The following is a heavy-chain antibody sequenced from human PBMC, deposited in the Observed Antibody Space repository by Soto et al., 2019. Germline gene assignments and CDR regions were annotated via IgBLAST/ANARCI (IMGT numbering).Heavy chain of an antibody. CDR1: GFTFISYS. V-gene: IGHV3-21*01. Sequence: GSLRLSCAASGFTFISYSMNWVRQAPGKGLEWVSSISSSSSYIYYADSVRGRFTISRDNAKNSVHLQMNSLRAEDTAVYYCARVRDYSGSGSSLDWFDTWGQGTLVTVSS. CDR3: ARVRDYSGSGSSLDWFDT. J-gene: IGHJ5*02. D-gene: IGHD3-10*01. CDR2: ISSSSSYI.